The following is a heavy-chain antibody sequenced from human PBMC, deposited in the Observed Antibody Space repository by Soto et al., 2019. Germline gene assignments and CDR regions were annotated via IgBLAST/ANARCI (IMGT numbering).Heavy chain of an antibody. J-gene: IGHJ4*02. D-gene: IGHD2-15*01. CDR2: ISGSGGST. V-gene: IGHV3-23*01. Sequence: EVQLLESGGGLVQPGGSLRLSCAASGFTFSSYAMSWVRQAPGKGLEWVSAISGSGGSTYYADSVKGRFTISRDNSKNTLYLHMNSLRAEDTAVYYCAKGVCSGGSCYPDYWGQGTLVTVSS. CDR1: GFTFSSYA. CDR3: AKGVCSGGSCYPDY.